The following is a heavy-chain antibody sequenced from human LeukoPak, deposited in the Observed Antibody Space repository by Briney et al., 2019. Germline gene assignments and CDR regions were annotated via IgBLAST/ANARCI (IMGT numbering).Heavy chain of an antibody. CDR1: GFSFNNYA. V-gene: IGHV3-23*01. CDR3: AKGKQYFEWLPDS. CDR2: GSPADGRT. D-gene: IGHD3-9*01. J-gene: IGHJ4*02. Sequence: PGGSLRLSCSASGFSFNNYAMSWIRQAPGKGLTWVSLGSPADGRTYYADSVKGRFTISSENSNNMLSLYMSGLRADDTAVYYCAKGKQYFEWLPDSWGQGTLVTVSS.